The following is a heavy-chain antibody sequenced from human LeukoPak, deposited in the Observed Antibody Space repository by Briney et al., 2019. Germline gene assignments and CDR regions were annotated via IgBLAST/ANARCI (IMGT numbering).Heavy chain of an antibody. V-gene: IGHV3-30-3*01. Sequence: GSLRLSCAASGFTFSSYAMHWVRQAPGKGLEWVAVISYDGSNKYYADSVKGRFTISRDNSKNTLYLQMNSLRAEDTAVYYCARAPVEAYGSVYLDFDYWGQGTLVTVSS. J-gene: IGHJ4*02. CDR1: GFTFSSYA. CDR3: ARAPVEAYGSVYLDFDY. CDR2: ISYDGSNK. D-gene: IGHD3-10*01.